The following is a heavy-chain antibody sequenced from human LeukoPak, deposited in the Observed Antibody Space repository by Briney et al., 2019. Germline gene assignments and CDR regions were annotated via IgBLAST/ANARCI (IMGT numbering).Heavy chain of an antibody. J-gene: IGHJ5*02. D-gene: IGHD2-8*01. CDR2: ISASGGST. V-gene: IGHV3-23*01. Sequence: QAGGSLRLSCAASGFTYTSFAMGWVRQAPGKGLEWVSVISASGGSTHYADSVKGRFTISRDNSKNTLDLQMNSLRAEDTAVYYCAKDRFPYCTNGVCFDWFDPWGQGTRVTVSS. CDR1: GFTYTSFA. CDR3: AKDRFPYCTNGVCFDWFDP.